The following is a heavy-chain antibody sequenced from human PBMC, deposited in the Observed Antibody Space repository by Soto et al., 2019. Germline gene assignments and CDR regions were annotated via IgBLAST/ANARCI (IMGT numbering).Heavy chain of an antibody. J-gene: IGHJ4*02. V-gene: IGHV3-30*18. CDR2: IANDGGNK. CDR3: AKAIVNEIDH. Sequence: QVQLVESGGGVVQPGRSLRLSCVASGFSFSTYGMHWVRQAPGKGVEWVAVIANDGGNKYYADSVKGRFTISRDNSKNTLYLQMNSLRAEDTAMFYCAKAIVNEIDHWGQGTLVTVSS. D-gene: IGHD1-1*01. CDR1: GFSFSTYG.